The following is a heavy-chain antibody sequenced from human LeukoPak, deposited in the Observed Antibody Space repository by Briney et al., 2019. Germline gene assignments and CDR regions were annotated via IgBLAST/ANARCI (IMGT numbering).Heavy chain of an antibody. CDR3: ARAPHYSNYGPYYYGMDV. CDR2: ISSSSSYT. V-gene: IGHV3-11*06. CDR1: GFTFSDYY. J-gene: IGHJ6*02. D-gene: IGHD4-11*01. Sequence: RAGGSLRLSCAASGFTFSDYYMSWIRQAPGKGLEWVSYISSSSSYTNYADSVKGRFTISRDNAENSLYLQMNSLRAEDTAVYYCARAPHYSNYGPYYYGMDVWGQGTTVTVSS.